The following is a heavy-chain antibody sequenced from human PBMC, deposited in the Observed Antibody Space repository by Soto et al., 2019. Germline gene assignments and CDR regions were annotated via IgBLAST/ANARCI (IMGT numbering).Heavy chain of an antibody. CDR3: AKEPVGPDWYFDL. J-gene: IGHJ2*01. V-gene: IGHV3-23*01. CDR1: GFTFRSYA. CDR2: ISGSGIST. Sequence: HPGGSLRLSCAASGFTFRSYAMSWVRQAPGKGLEWVSGISGSGISTHYAESVKGRFTVSRDNSKNTLYLQMNSLRAEDTAVYNCAKEPVGPDWYFDLWGRGTLVTVSS.